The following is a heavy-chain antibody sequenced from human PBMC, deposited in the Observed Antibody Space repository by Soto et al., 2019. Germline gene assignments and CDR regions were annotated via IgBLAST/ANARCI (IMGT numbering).Heavy chain of an antibody. V-gene: IGHV1-3*01. CDR3: AGGGGGSLAPFDY. J-gene: IGHJ4*02. Sequence: ASVKVSFKASGYTFTSYAMHWVRQAPGQRLEWMGWINAGNGNTKYSQKFQGRVTITRDTSASTAYMELSSLRSEDTAVYYCAGGGGGSLAPFDYWGQGTLVTVSS. D-gene: IGHD3-10*01. CDR2: INAGNGNT. CDR1: GYTFTSYA.